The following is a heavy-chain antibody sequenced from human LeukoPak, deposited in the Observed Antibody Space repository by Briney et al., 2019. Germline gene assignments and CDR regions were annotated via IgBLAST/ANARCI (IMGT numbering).Heavy chain of an antibody. J-gene: IGHJ4*02. CDR1: GFTFDDFS. CDR2: ISRHGANP. V-gene: IGHV3-43*01. Sequence: GGSLRLSCAASGFTFDDFSMHWVRQSPGKGLEWVSLISRHGANPYYADSVKGRFTISRGNSKNSLYLQMDSLTTEDTALYYCVKAVVGGQGSYYFDYWSQGTPVSVSS. CDR3: VKAVVGGQGSYYFDY. D-gene: IGHD3-3*01.